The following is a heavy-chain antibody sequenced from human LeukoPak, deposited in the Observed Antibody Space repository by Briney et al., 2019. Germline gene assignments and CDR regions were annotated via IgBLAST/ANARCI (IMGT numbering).Heavy chain of an antibody. J-gene: IGHJ4*02. V-gene: IGHV3-64*01. CDR2: ISSNGGST. CDR1: GFTFSSYA. CDR3: ARDRYYDSSGYYYI. Sequence: GGSLRLSCAASGFTFSSYAMHWVRQAPGKGLEYVSAISSNGGSTYYANSVKGRFTISRDNSKNTLYLQMGSLRAEDMAVYYCARDRYYDSSGYYYIWGQGTLVAVSS. D-gene: IGHD3-22*01.